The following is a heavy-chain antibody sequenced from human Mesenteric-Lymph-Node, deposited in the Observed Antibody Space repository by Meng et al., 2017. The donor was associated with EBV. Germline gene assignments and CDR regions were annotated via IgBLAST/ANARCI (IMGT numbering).Heavy chain of an antibody. CDR3: AIEHTSTWYQGSFDY. D-gene: IGHD6-13*01. CDR1: GYAFTSYV. CDR2: INADKANT. J-gene: IGHJ4*02. Sequence: QVVRSRAGGETPGPSVKVSCKTTGYAFTSYVIHWVRQAPGQRLEWMGWINADKANTKYSQKFQGRVTITRDTSANTAYMELSSLGSEDTAVYYCAIEHTSTWYQGSFDYWGQGTLVTVSS. V-gene: IGHV1-3*01.